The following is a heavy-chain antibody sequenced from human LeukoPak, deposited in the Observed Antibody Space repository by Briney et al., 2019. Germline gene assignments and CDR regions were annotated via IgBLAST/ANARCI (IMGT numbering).Heavy chain of an antibody. CDR1: GFTFSSYW. J-gene: IGHJ4*02. D-gene: IGHD2-2*01. V-gene: IGHV3-74*01. CDR2: INSDGSIT. CDR3: ARTDHTNRFYYFDY. Sequence: PGGSLRLSCAASGFTFSSYWMHWVRQAPGKGLMWVSRINSDGSITNYADSVRGRFTISRDNAKNILYLQMNSLRAEDTAVYYCARTDHTNRFYYFDYWGQGTLVTVSS.